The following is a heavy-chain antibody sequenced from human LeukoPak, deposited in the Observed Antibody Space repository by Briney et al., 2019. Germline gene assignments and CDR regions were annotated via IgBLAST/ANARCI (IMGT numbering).Heavy chain of an antibody. CDR2: INHSGST. CDR3: ARGILQDYYDSRGFFHRGGIDS. J-gene: IGHJ4*02. D-gene: IGHD3-22*01. Sequence: GSLRLSCAASGFTFNSYGIHWVRQPPGKGLEWMGEINHSGSTNYNPSLKSRVTISGDTSKDQFSLKLSSVTASDTAVYYCARGILQDYYDSRGFFHRGGIDSWGQGTLVTVSS. CDR1: GFTFNSYG. V-gene: IGHV4-34*01.